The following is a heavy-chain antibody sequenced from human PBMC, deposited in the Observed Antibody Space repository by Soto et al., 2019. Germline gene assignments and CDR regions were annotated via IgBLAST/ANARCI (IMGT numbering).Heavy chain of an antibody. CDR3: AREAHYDFWSGYYPDAFDI. D-gene: IGHD3-3*01. J-gene: IGHJ3*02. CDR2: IYYSGST. CDR1: GGSISSGDYY. V-gene: IGHV4-30-4*01. Sequence: PSETLSLTCTVSGGSISSGDYYWSWIRQPPGKGLEWIGYIYYSGSTYYNPSLKSRVTISVDTSKNQFSLKLSSVTAADTAVYYCAREAHYDFWSGYYPDAFDIWGQGTMVTVS.